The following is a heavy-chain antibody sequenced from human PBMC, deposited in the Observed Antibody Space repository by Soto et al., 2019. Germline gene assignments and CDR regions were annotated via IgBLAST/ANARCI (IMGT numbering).Heavy chain of an antibody. CDR3: ARGRYYGMDV. V-gene: IGHV3-74*03. Sequence: EVQLVESGGGLVQPGGSLRLPCAGSGFTFNTYWIHWVRQAPGKGLVWVSCINSDGTSTKYADSVKGRFTISRDNDKNTLYRQMNSLRSTDTAVYYCARGRYYGMDVWGQGNTVSVSS. CDR2: INSDGTST. J-gene: IGHJ6*02. CDR1: GFTFNTYW.